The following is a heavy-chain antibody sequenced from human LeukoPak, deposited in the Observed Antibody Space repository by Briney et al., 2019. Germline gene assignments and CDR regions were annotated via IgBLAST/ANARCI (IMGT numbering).Heavy chain of an antibody. J-gene: IGHJ4*02. D-gene: IGHD3-10*01. Sequence: GGSLRLSCAASGFTFSSYWMSWVRQAPGKGLEWVANIKQDGSEKYYVDSVKGRFTISRDNARNSLYLQMNSLRVEDTAVYYCAREGPTYDYASSPIDYWGQGVLVTVSS. V-gene: IGHV3-7*01. CDR2: IKQDGSEK. CDR3: AREGPTYDYASSPIDY. CDR1: GFTFSSYW.